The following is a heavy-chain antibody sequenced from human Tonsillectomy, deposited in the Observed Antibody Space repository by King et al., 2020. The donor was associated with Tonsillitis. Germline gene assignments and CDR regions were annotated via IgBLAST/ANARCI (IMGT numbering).Heavy chain of an antibody. CDR2: ISGSGFST. CDR3: AKDHDISVEYFMGSCGMDA. D-gene: IGHD3-22*01. V-gene: IGHV3-23*04. CDR1: GFTFSDCA. J-gene: IGHJ6*02. Sequence: VQLVESGGALVQPGGSLRLSCTASGFTFSDCAMSWVRQTPGKGLEWVSSISGSGFSTYYEDSVKGRFTISRDNSKNTLFLQMNSLRAEDTAVFYCAKDHDISVEYFMGSCGMDAWGQGTTVTVSS.